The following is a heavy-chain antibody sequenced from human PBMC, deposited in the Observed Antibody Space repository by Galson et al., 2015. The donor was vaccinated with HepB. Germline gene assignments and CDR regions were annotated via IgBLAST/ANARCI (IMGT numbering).Heavy chain of an antibody. Sequence: SLRLSCAASGFTFSSYALHWVRQAPGKGLEWVAVISYDGSNKNYADSVKGRFTISRDESRNTLHLQMNSLRAEDTAIYYCAKDLIARFYYDTSGHDVYFDYWGQGALVTVSS. D-gene: IGHD3-22*01. CDR3: AKDLIARFYYDTSGHDVYFDY. J-gene: IGHJ4*02. V-gene: IGHV3-30*04. CDR2: ISYDGSNK. CDR1: GFTFSSYA.